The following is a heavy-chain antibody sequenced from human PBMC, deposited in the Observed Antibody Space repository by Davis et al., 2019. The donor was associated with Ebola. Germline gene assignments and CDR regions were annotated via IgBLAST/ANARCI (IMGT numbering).Heavy chain of an antibody. Sequence: GESLKISCQGSGYSFTNYWIAWVRQMPGQGLECMGIIFPVDSDTGYSPSFQGQVTISADKSINTAYLQWSSLKASDTAMYYCTRSRGGGSYSNWFDPWGQGTLVTVSS. CDR2: IFPVDSDT. V-gene: IGHV5-51*01. CDR1: GYSFTNYW. J-gene: IGHJ5*02. D-gene: IGHD1-26*01. CDR3: TRSRGGGSYSNWFDP.